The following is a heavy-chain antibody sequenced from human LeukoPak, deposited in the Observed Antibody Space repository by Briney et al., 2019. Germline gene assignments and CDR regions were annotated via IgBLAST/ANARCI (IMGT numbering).Heavy chain of an antibody. D-gene: IGHD1-1*01. CDR2: ISSSSSYI. CDR3: ASLTPYKRNDWGSNI. Sequence: SGGSLRLSCAASGFTFSSYSMNWVRQAPGKGLEWVSSISSSSSYIYYADSVKGRFTISRDNAKNSLYLQMNSLRAEDTAVYYCASLTPYKRNDWGSNIWGQGTVVTVSS. J-gene: IGHJ3*02. CDR1: GFTFSSYS. V-gene: IGHV3-21*01.